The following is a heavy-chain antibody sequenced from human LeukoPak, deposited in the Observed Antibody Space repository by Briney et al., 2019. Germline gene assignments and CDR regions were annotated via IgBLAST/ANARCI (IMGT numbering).Heavy chain of an antibody. Sequence: SETLSLTCTVSGGSISSYYWSWIRQPAGKGLEWIGRIYTSGTTHYNPSLKSRVTMSVDTSKNQFSLKLSSVTAADTAVYYCARDRGLLLWFGEPDAFDIWGQGTMVTVSS. CDR3: ARDRGLLLWFGEPDAFDI. CDR1: GGSISSYY. D-gene: IGHD3-10*01. J-gene: IGHJ3*02. V-gene: IGHV4-4*07. CDR2: IYTSGTT.